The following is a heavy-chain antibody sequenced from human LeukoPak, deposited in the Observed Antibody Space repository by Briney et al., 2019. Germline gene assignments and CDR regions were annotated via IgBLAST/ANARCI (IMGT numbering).Heavy chain of an antibody. CDR3: AKDQRQSVGGTNYFDS. CDR2: ISGGGTT. Sequence: GGSLRLSCAASGFTFSSYAMSWVRQAPEKGLEWVSVISGGGTTYYAASVKGRFTISRDNSKNTLYLQMNSLGAEDTAVYYCAKDQRQSVGGTNYFDSWGQGTLVTVSS. J-gene: IGHJ4*02. CDR1: GFTFSSYA. V-gene: IGHV3-23*01. D-gene: IGHD1-26*01.